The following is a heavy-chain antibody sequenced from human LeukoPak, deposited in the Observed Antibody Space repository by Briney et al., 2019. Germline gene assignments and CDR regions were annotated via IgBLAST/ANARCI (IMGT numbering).Heavy chain of an antibody. V-gene: IGHV4-4*02. CDR2: IYHSGGT. J-gene: IGHJ6*03. CDR3: NMDV. CDR1: GGSISSDNW. Sequence: PSETLSLTCAVSGGSISSDNWWGWVRQTPGKGLEWIGEIYHSGGTNCNPSLKSRVTISVEKTKNQFSLELISVTAADTAVYYYNMDVWGIGATVTVSS.